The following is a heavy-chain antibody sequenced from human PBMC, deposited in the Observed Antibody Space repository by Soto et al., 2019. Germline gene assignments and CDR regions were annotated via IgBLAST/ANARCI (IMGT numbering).Heavy chain of an antibody. J-gene: IGHJ4*02. CDR2: MNTKTGNT. V-gene: IGHV1-8*01. CDR3: ARVVRFFGGHAGY. D-gene: IGHD3-3*01. CDR1: GYTFTEFD. Sequence: QVLLVQSGADVKKPGASVKVSCKTSGYTFTEFDINWVRQAPGQGLEWMGWMNTKTGNTGYAQKFQGRVTMTRDTSISTASLALRRLRSEDTAVYYCARVVRFFGGHAGYWGQGTLVTVSS.